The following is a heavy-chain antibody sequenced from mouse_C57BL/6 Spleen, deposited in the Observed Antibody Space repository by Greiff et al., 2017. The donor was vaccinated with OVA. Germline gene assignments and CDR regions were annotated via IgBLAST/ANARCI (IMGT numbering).Heavy chain of an antibody. CDR2: ILPGSGST. J-gene: IGHJ3*01. CDR3: ARIYGKAFAY. Sequence: VQLQQSGAELMKPGASVKLSCKATGYTFTGYWIEWVKQRPGHGLEWIGEILPGSGSTTYNEKFKCKATFTADTSSNTAYMQLSSLTTEDSAIYYCARIYGKAFAYWGQGTLVTVSA. CDR1: GYTFTGYW. V-gene: IGHV1-9*01. D-gene: IGHD2-1*01.